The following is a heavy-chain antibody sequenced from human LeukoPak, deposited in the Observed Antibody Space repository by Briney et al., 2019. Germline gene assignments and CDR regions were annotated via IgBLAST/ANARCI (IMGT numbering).Heavy chain of an antibody. Sequence: SETLSLTCVVSSYSISSGYYWSWIRQPPGKGLEWIGSIYHSGSTYYNPSLKSRVTISVDTSKNQFSLRLNSVTAADTAVYYCARLDCSGGSCYSGTYYFDCWGQGTLVTVSS. J-gene: IGHJ4*02. CDR2: IYHSGST. CDR1: SYSISSGYY. V-gene: IGHV4-38-2*01. D-gene: IGHD2-15*01. CDR3: ARLDCSGGSCYSGTYYFDC.